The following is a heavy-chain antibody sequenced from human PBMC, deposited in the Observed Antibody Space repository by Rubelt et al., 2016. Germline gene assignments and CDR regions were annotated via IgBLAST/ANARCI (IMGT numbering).Heavy chain of an antibody. J-gene: IGHJ4*02. D-gene: IGHD1-26*01. Sequence: QVHLQESGPGLVKPSETLSLTCTVSGGSISGYYWGWIRQPPGKGLEWIGYIYSRGPTTYNPSLQSRVFISVDTSKNQFSLKLRSVTAADTAVYYGARDQSGSYGVDYWGQGTLVTVSS. CDR3: ARDQSGSYGVDY. CDR2: IYSRGPT. CDR1: GGSISGYY. V-gene: IGHV4-59*01.